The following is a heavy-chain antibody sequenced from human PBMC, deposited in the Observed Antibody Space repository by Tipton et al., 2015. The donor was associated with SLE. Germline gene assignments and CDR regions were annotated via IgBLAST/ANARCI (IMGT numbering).Heavy chain of an antibody. V-gene: IGHV4-4*02. D-gene: IGHD2-2*01. CDR3: ARGCSSSTCEPFYFFGMDV. CDR2: IFHSGST. J-gene: IGHJ6*02. Sequence: TLSLTCTVSGDSITSITRTNWWSWVRQPPGKGLEWIGEIFHSGSTNYRPSLKSRVIISVDMSKNQFSLRLISVTAADTAVYYCARGCSSSTCEPFYFFGMDVWGQGTTVTVSS. CDR1: GDSITSITRTNW.